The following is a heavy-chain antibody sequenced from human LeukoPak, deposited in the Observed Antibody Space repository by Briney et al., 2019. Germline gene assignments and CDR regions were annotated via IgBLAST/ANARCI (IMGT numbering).Heavy chain of an antibody. CDR3: ARGQGATVPQVGKNWFDP. J-gene: IGHJ5*02. CDR1: IDSFSNYH. D-gene: IGHD1-26*01. V-gene: IGHV4-34*01. CDR2: VNESGGT. Sequence: SETLSLTCAVYIDSFSNYHWNWIRQTPAKGMEWIGEVNESGGTNISPSLRSRVILSVDTSKNQFSLKLISVTVADTAIYYCARGQGATVPQVGKNWFDPWGQGTGVTVSS.